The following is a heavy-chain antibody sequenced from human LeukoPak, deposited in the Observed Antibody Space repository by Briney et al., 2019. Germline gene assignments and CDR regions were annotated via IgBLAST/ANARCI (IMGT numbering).Heavy chain of an antibody. J-gene: IGHJ4*02. V-gene: IGHV4-39*01. D-gene: IGHD1-26*01. CDR2: IYYSGST. CDR3: ARHGVGALIKPFDY. CDR1: GGSISSSSYY. Sequence: PSETLSLTCTVSGGSISSSSYYWGWIRQPPGTGLEWIGSIYYSGSTYYNPSLKSRVTISVDTSKNQFSLKLSSVTAADTAVYYCARHGVGALIKPFDYWGQGTLVTVSS.